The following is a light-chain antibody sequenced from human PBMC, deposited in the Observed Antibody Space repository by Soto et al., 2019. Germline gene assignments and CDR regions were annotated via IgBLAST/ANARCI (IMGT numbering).Light chain of an antibody. J-gene: IGLJ1*01. Sequence: QSALTQPASVSGSPGQSITISCTGTSSDVGSYNVVSWYQQHPGKAPKLMIYEGSKRPSGVSNRFSGSKSGNTASLTISGLQAEDEADYYCCSYAGSSTYVFGTGTKLNVL. CDR3: CSYAGSSTYV. CDR1: SSDVGSYNV. CDR2: EGS. V-gene: IGLV2-23*01.